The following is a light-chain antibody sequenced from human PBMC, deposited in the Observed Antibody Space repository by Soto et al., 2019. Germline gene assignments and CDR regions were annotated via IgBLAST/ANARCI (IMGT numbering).Light chain of an antibody. J-gene: IGKJ5*01. V-gene: IGKV3-20*01. CDR2: GAS. CDR3: QQYNSWPLA. Sequence: IVLTPSPSTLSSSPREGATRSFMASQRISNNYLAWYQQKPGQAPRLVISGASSRATAIPDRFSGSGSGTDFTLTISSLEPEDFAVYYCQQYNSWPLAFGQGTRLEIK. CDR1: QRISNNY.